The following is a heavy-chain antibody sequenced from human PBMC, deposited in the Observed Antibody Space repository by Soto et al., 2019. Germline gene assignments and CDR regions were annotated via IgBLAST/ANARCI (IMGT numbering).Heavy chain of an antibody. CDR3: ARVGYDFWSGYRTYNFDY. CDR2: IYYSGST. CDR1: GGSISSGGYY. D-gene: IGHD3-3*01. V-gene: IGHV4-31*03. Sequence: QVQLQESGPGLVKPSQTLSLTCTVSGGSISSGGYYWSWIRQHPGKGLEWIGYIYYSGSTYYNPSLKSRVTISVDTSKNQFSLKLSSVTAADTAVYYCARVGYDFWSGYRTYNFDYWGQGTLVTVSS. J-gene: IGHJ4*02.